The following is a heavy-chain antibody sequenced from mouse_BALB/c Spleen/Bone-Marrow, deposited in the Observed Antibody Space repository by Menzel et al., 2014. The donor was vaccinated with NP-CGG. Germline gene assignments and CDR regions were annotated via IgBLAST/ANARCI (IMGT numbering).Heavy chain of an antibody. CDR2: IDPANGNT. CDR1: GFNIKDTY. J-gene: IGHJ2*01. CDR3: ARDYDYFFDY. D-gene: IGHD2-4*01. Sequence: VQLQQSGAELVKPGASVKLSCTASGFNIKDTYMHWVKQRPEQGLEWIGWIDPANGNTKYDPNIQGKATITADTSSNTAYLQLSSLISEDTAVYYCARDYDYFFDYWGQGTTLTVSS. V-gene: IGHV14-3*02.